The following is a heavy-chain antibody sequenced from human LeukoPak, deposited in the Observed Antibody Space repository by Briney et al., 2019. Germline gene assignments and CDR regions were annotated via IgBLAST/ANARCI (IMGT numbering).Heavy chain of an antibody. Sequence: GGSLRLSCEASGITFSTYGINWVRQAPGKGLEWVSAISGSGGSTYYADSVKGRFTISRDNSKNTLYLQMNSLRVEDTALYYCAKDPRITKNYYYYYYMDVWGKGTTVTVSS. CDR2: ISGSGGST. CDR1: GITFSTYG. D-gene: IGHD3-3*01. J-gene: IGHJ6*03. CDR3: AKDPRITKNYYYYYYMDV. V-gene: IGHV3-23*01.